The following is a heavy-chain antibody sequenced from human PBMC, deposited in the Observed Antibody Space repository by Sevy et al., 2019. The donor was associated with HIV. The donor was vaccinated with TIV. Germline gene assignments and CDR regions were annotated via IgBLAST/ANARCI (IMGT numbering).Heavy chain of an antibody. CDR3: AKDLYSSVWPWAFDY. CDR2: ISSRGDGT. V-gene: IGHV3-23*01. CDR1: GFTFSDYA. J-gene: IGHJ4*02. Sequence: GGSLRLSCVASGFTFSDYAMSWVRQAPGKGLEWVAGISSRGDGTYYADSVKSRLTISRDNHKKALYLQMNSLRAEDTATYYCAKDLYSSVWPWAFDYWGQGTPVTVSS. D-gene: IGHD4-4*01.